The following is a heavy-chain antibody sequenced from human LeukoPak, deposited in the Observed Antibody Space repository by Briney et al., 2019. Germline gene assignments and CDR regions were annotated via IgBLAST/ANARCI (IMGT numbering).Heavy chain of an antibody. CDR3: ARVLAADYYYYYYMDV. CDR2: IIPVFGTA. V-gene: IGHV1-69*13. D-gene: IGHD6-13*01. Sequence: ASVKVSCKAYGGTFNSYAISWVRQAPGQGLEWMGGIIPVFGTAIYAQKFQGRVTITADESTSTAYMELSTLRSEDTAVYYCARVLAADYYYYYYMDVWGKGTTVTVSS. J-gene: IGHJ6*03. CDR1: GGTFNSYA.